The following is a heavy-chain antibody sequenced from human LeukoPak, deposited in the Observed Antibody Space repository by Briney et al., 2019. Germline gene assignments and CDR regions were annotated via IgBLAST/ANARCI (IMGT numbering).Heavy chain of an antibody. J-gene: IGHJ4*02. V-gene: IGHV3-21*01. D-gene: IGHD7-27*01. Sequence: PGGSLRLPCAASGFSFITYNMNWVRQAPGKGLEWVSSISSTSSYIYYADSVKGRFTISRDNAKNSLFLQMNSLRAEDTAVYYCATVGRSTKPGDWGQGTLVTVSS. CDR3: ATVGRSTKPGD. CDR2: ISSTSSYI. CDR1: GFSFITYN.